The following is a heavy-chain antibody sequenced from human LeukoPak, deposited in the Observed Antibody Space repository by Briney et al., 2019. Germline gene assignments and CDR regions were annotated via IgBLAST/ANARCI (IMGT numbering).Heavy chain of an antibody. J-gene: IGHJ4*02. Sequence: PGGSLRLSCAASRFTFSSYAMSWVRQAPGKGLEWVSAISGSGGSTYYADSVKGRFTISRDNAKSSMRLQMNSLRDEDTAVYYCARDQTPFYWGQGSLVTVSS. V-gene: IGHV3-23*01. CDR1: RFTFSSYA. CDR3: ARDQTPFY. CDR2: ISGSGGST. D-gene: IGHD2-15*01.